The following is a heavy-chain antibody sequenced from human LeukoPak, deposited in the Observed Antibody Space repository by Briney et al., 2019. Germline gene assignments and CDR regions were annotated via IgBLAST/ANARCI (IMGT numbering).Heavy chain of an antibody. V-gene: IGHV4-34*01. CDR2: INHSGST. Sequence: PSETLSLTCAVYGGSFSGYYWSWIRQPPGKGLEWIGEINHSGSTNYNPSLKSRVTISVDTSKNQFSLKLSSVTAADTAVYYCASTYSSSWYIGDYWGQGTLVTVSS. J-gene: IGHJ4*02. D-gene: IGHD6-13*01. CDR1: GGSFSGYY. CDR3: ASTYSSSWYIGDY.